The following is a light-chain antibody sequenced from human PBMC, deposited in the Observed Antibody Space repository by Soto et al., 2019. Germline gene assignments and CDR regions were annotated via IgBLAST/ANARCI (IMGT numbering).Light chain of an antibody. V-gene: IGKV1-5*03. CDR1: QSISNW. CDR3: QQYNSYSLT. CDR2: EAS. J-gene: IGKJ1*01. Sequence: DIQMTQSPSTLPASVGDRVAVTCRASQSISNWLAWYEQKPGKAPKLLXYEASSLESGVPSRFRGSGSGTEFTLTISSLPPDDFETYYCQQYNSYSLTFGQGTKVDIK.